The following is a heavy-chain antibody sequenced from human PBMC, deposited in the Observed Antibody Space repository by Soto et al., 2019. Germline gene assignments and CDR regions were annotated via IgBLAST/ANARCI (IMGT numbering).Heavy chain of an antibody. Sequence: GGSLRLSCAASGFTFRDYSMNWVRQAPGKGLQWVSSISSRSSHIYYAESVKGRFTISRDNAKTSLFLQMSSLRAEDTAVYYCASHLRLPSTYLQLRGQGTLGTLSS. CDR2: ISSRSSHI. V-gene: IGHV3-21*01. CDR3: ASHLRLPSTYLQL. CDR1: GFTFRDYS. D-gene: IGHD2-21*02. J-gene: IGHJ1*01.